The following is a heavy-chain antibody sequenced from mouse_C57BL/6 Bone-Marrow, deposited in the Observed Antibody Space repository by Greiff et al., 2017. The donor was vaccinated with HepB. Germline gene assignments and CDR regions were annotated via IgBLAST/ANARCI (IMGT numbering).Heavy chain of an antibody. CDR1: GFTFSSYA. D-gene: IGHD2-2*01. Sequence: EVQRVESGGGLVKPGGSLKLSCAASGFTFSSYAMSWVRQTPEKRLEWVATISDGGSYTYYPDNVKGRFTISRDNARNTLYLQMSSLKSEDTAMYYCTRGLLWFRYAMDYWGQGTSVTVSS. CDR3: TRGLLWFRYAMDY. V-gene: IGHV5-4*01. CDR2: ISDGGSYT. J-gene: IGHJ4*01.